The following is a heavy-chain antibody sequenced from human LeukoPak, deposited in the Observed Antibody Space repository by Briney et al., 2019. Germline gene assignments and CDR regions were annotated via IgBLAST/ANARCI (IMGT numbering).Heavy chain of an antibody. D-gene: IGHD3-10*01. Sequence: EASVKVSCKASGGTFSSYAISWVRQAPGQGLEWMGGIIPIFGTANYAQKFQGRVTITADESTSTAYMELSSLRSEDTAVYYCARGKTGSGRPRPPSYYYYYMDVWGKGTTVTISS. CDR1: GGTFSSYA. CDR3: ARGKTGSGRPRPPSYYYYYMDV. J-gene: IGHJ6*03. V-gene: IGHV1-69*01. CDR2: IIPIFGTA.